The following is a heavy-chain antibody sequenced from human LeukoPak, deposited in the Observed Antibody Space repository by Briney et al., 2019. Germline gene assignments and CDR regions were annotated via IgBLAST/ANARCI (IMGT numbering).Heavy chain of an antibody. CDR2: TSGSGGTT. CDR3: AKEFIGAAPWALFDP. CDR1: AFTFSSYA. J-gene: IGHJ5*02. V-gene: IGHV3-23*01. D-gene: IGHD6-13*01. Sequence: PGGSLRLSCAASAFTFSSYAMSWVPQAPGKGLEWVSATSGSGGTTYYADSVKVRFTFSRDNSKNTLYLQMYSLRAEDTAVYYCAKEFIGAAPWALFDPWGQGTLVTVSS.